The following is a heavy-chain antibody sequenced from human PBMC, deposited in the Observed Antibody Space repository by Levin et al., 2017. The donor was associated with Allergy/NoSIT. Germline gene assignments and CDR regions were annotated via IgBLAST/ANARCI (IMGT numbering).Heavy chain of an antibody. Sequence: PGGSLRLSCAASGFTFSTYWMHWVRQAPGKGLVWVSRINTDGSSTSYADSVKGRFTISRDNAKNTLYLQMNSLRAEDMAVYYCARHRGTARYYYMDVWGKGTTVTVSS. J-gene: IGHJ6*03. V-gene: IGHV3-74*01. CDR1: GFTFSTYW. D-gene: IGHD2-15*01. CDR3: ARHRGTARYYYMDV. CDR2: INTDGSST.